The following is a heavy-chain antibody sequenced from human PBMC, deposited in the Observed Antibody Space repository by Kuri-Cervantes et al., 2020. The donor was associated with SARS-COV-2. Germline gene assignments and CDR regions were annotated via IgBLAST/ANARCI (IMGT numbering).Heavy chain of an antibody. CDR1: GYTFTSYY. CDR2: INAGNGNT. J-gene: IGHJ3*02. Sequence: ASVKVSCKASGYTFTSYYMHWVRQAPGQGLEWMGWINAGNGNTKYSQKFQGRVTITRDTSTSTAYMELRSLRSDDTAVYYCARDSMITGAFDIWGQGTMVTVSS. CDR3: ARDSMITGAFDI. D-gene: IGHD3-16*01. V-gene: IGHV1-3*01.